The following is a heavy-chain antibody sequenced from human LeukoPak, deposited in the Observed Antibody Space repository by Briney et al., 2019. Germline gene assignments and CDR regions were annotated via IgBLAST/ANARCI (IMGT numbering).Heavy chain of an antibody. Sequence: SVKVSCKASGGTFSSYAISWVRQAPGQGLKWMGGIIPIFGTANYAQKFQGRVTITADESTSTAYKELSSLRSEDTAVYYCARDMGCSSITCYSVPYDAFDIWGQGTMVTVSS. CDR3: ARDMGCSSITCYSVPYDAFDI. CDR1: GGTFSSYA. D-gene: IGHD2-2*02. J-gene: IGHJ3*02. V-gene: IGHV1-69*01. CDR2: IIPIFGTA.